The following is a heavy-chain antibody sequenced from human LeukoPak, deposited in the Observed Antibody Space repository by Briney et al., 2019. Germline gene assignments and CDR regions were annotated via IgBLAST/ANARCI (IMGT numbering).Heavy chain of an antibody. CDR3: ARTYYDFWSGYSDDASDI. CDR1: GFTFSSYS. J-gene: IGHJ3*02. Sequence: GGSLRLSCAASGFTFSSYSMNWVRQAPGKGLEWVSSISSSSSYIYYADSVKGRFTISRDNAKNSLYLQMNSLRAEDTAVYYCARTYYDFWSGYSDDASDIWGQGTMVTVSS. D-gene: IGHD3-3*01. CDR2: ISSSSSYI. V-gene: IGHV3-21*01.